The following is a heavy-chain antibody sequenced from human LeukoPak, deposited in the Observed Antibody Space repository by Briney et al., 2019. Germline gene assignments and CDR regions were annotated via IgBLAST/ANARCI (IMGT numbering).Heavy chain of an antibody. D-gene: IGHD6-19*01. V-gene: IGHV3-30*18. Sequence: GGSLRLSCAASGFTFRSYGMHWVRQAPGKGLEWVAVISYDGNKYYADSVKGRFTISRDNSKNTLDLQMNSLRDEDTAVYYCAKPAGYSSGWNLFDYWGQGTLVTVSS. J-gene: IGHJ4*02. CDR2: ISYDGNK. CDR3: AKPAGYSSGWNLFDY. CDR1: GFTFRSYG.